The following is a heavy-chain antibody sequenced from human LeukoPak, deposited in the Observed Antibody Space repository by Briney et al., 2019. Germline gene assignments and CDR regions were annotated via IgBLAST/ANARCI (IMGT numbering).Heavy chain of an antibody. D-gene: IGHD1-26*01. CDR3: ARDGGTYFYYYFDY. Sequence: ASVKVSCKASGYTFSTYAINWVRQAPGQGLEWMGWINTETGNPTYAQGVTGEFVFSLDTSVTTAYLEISSLKAEDTAVYYCARDGGTYFYYYFDYWSQGALVTVSS. V-gene: IGHV7-4-1*02. CDR1: GYTFSTYA. J-gene: IGHJ4*02. CDR2: INTETGNP.